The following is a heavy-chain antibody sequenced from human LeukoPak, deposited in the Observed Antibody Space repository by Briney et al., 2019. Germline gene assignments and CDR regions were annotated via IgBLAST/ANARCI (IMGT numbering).Heavy chain of an antibody. J-gene: IGHJ4*02. CDR3: ARHSGDIVVVPAAPLYY. D-gene: IGHD2-2*01. CDR1: GGSISSYY. Sequence: PSETLSLTCTVSGGSISSYYWSWIRQPPGKGLEWIGYIYYSGSTNYNPSLKSRVTISVDTSKNQFSLRLSSVTAADTAVYYCARHSGDIVVVPAAPLYYWGQGTLVTVSS. V-gene: IGHV4-59*08. CDR2: IYYSGST.